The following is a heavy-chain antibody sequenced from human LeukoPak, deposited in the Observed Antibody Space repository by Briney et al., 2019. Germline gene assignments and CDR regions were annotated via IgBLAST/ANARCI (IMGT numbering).Heavy chain of an antibody. CDR2: IWYNGSNK. CDR1: GFTFSSSA. CDR3: SRGGYGDYNNWFDP. Sequence: GGSLRLSCAASGFTFSSSAMHWGRQAPGKGLEWVADIWYNGSNKYYAESVKGRFTISRDNSKNKLYLQMNSLRAEDTDVYYCSRGGYGDYNNWFDPWGQGTLVIVSS. J-gene: IGHJ5*02. V-gene: IGHV3-33*01. D-gene: IGHD4-17*01.